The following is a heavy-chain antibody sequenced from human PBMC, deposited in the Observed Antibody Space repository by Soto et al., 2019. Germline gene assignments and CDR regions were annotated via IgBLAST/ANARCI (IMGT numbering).Heavy chain of an antibody. CDR1: GYTFTSYD. V-gene: IGHV1-8*01. J-gene: IGHJ3*02. CDR3: ARGLYYDSSGSDDAFDI. CDR2: MNPNSGNT. Sequence: QVHLVQSGAEVKKPGASVKVSCKASGYTFTSYDINWVRQATGQGLEWMGWMNPNSGNTGYTQKFQGRVTMARNTSISTAYMELSSLRSEDTAVYYCARGLYYDSSGSDDAFDIWCQGTMVTVSS. D-gene: IGHD3-22*01.